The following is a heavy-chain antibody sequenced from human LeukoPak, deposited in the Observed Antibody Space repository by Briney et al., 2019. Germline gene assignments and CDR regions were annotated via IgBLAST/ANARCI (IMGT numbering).Heavy chain of an antibody. Sequence: SQTLSLTCAISGDSVSSNSAAWNWIRQSPSRGLEWLGRTYYRSKWYNDYAVSVKSRITINPDTSKNQFSLQLNSVTPEDTAVYYCARSTMITFGGVIGPIDYWGQGTLVTVSS. CDR3: ARSTMITFGGVIGPIDY. CDR1: GDSVSSNSAA. J-gene: IGHJ4*02. D-gene: IGHD3-16*02. V-gene: IGHV6-1*01. CDR2: TYYRSKWYN.